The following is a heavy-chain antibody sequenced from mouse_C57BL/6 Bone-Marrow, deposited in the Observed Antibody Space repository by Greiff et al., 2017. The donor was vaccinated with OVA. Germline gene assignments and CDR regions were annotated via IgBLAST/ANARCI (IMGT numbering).Heavy chain of an antibody. CDR1: GYTFTSYW. CDR2: IHPNSGST. D-gene: IGHD1-1*01. V-gene: IGHV1-64*01. Sequence: QLQQPGAELVKPGASVKLSCKASGYTFTSYWMHWVKQRPGQGLEWIGMIHPNSGSTNYNEKFKSKATLTVDKSSSTAYMQLSSLTSEDSAVYYCARRYYYGSSYGWYFDVWGTGTTVTVSS. CDR3: ARRYYYGSSYGWYFDV. J-gene: IGHJ1*03.